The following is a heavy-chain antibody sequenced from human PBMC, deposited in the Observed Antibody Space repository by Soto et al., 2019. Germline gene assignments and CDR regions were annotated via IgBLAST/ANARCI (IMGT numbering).Heavy chain of an antibody. CDR1: GFTFSSYA. Sequence: GGSLRLSCAASGFTFSSYAMHWVRQAPGKGLEWVAVISYDGSNKYYADSVKGRFTISRDNSKNTLYLQMNSLRAEDTAVYYCARDLAAAGSFDYWGQGTLVTVSS. J-gene: IGHJ4*02. CDR2: ISYDGSNK. V-gene: IGHV3-30-3*01. D-gene: IGHD6-13*01. CDR3: ARDLAAAGSFDY.